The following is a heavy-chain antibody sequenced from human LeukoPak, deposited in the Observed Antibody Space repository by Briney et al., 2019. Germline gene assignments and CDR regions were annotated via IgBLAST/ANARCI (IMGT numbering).Heavy chain of an antibody. CDR1: GFTFSSYA. D-gene: IGHD3-3*01. CDR2: ISSNGGST. Sequence: GGSLRLSCAASGFTFSSYAMHWVRPAPGKGLEYVSAISSNGGSTYYANSVKGRFTISRDNSKNTLYLQMGSLRAEDMAVYYCARRLRFLEWSPFDIWGQGTMVTVSS. V-gene: IGHV3-64*01. J-gene: IGHJ3*02. CDR3: ARRLRFLEWSPFDI.